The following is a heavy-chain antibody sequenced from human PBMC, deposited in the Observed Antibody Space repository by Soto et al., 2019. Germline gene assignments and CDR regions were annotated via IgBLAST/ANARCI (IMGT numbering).Heavy chain of an antibody. J-gene: IGHJ2*01. CDR2: ISSSSSYI. CDR1: GFTFSSYS. Sequence: EVQLVESGGGLVKPGGYLRLSCAASGFTFSSYSMNWVRQDPGKGLEWVSSISSSSSYIYYADSVKGRFTISRDNAKNSLYLQMNSLRAEDTAVYYCARDCSSNCFDLCGSCTLVTVSS. D-gene: IGHD6-13*01. CDR3: ARDCSSNCFDL. V-gene: IGHV3-21*01.